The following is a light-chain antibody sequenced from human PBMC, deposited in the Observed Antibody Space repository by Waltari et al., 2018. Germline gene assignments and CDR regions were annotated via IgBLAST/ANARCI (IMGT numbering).Light chain of an antibody. CDR1: QSINNY. J-gene: IGKJ2*03. CDR2: AAS. V-gene: IGKV1-39*01. CDR3: QQSYSSLYS. Sequence: DIQMTQSPSSLSASVGARVTISCRASQSINNYLNWYQQKPGKAPKLLISAASSLQSGVPSRFSGGGSGTSFTLTNSSLQPEDFAIYYCQQSYSSLYSFGQGTKLEIK.